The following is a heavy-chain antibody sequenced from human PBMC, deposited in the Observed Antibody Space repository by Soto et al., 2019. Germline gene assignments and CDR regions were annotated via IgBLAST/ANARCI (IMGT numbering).Heavy chain of an antibody. D-gene: IGHD1-26*01. CDR3: AKGATTTTFKCFDS. Sequence: EVQLVESGGGLVQPGRSLRLSCAASGFTFDHYAMHWVRQVPGKGLEWVSGISWNGGSVGYAATVKGRFTISRDNAKNSLFLQMNGLRVEDTALYYCAKGATTTTFKCFDSWGQGTLVTVSS. CDR2: ISWNGGSV. V-gene: IGHV3-9*01. CDR1: GFTFDHYA. J-gene: IGHJ4*02.